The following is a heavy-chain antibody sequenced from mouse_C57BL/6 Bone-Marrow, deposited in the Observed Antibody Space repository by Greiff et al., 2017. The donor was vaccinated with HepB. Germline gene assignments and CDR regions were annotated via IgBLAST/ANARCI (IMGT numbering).Heavy chain of an antibody. J-gene: IGHJ2*01. V-gene: IGHV1-80*01. CDR3: ARRDYHCYFDY. CDR2: IYPGDGDT. CDR1: GYAFSSYW. Sequence: VQLVESGAELVKPGASVKISCTASGYAFSSYWMNWVKQRPGKGLEWIGQIYPGDGDTNYNGKFKGKATLTADKSSSKAYIQLSSLTSEDSAVYYCARRDYHCYFDYWGQGTTLTVSS. D-gene: IGHD5-5*01.